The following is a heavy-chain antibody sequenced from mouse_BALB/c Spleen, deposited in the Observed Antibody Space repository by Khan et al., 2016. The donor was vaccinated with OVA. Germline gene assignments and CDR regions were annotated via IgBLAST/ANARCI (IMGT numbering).Heavy chain of an antibody. CDR3: ARSNYGHFAY. CDR2: ISSCGDNT. D-gene: IGHD1-1*02. J-gene: IGHJ3*01. V-gene: IGHV5-9*03. CDR1: GFTFSSFT. Sequence: EVELVESGGGLVKPGGSLKLSCAASGFTFSSFTMSWVRQTPEKRLEWVASISSCGDNTYYPDSVKGRFTISRDNAKNNLYLQMSSLRSEDTAFYYCARSNYGHFAYWGQGTLVTVSA.